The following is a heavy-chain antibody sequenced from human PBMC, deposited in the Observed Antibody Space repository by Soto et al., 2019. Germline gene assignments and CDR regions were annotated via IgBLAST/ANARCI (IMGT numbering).Heavy chain of an antibody. CDR2: ISWNSGSI. V-gene: IGHV3-9*01. CDR3: AKDIAARQRYYMDV. J-gene: IGHJ6*03. Sequence: GGSLRLSCAASGFTFDDYAMHWVRQAPGKGLEWVSGISWNSGSIGYADSVKGRFTISRDNAKNSRYLQMNSLRAEDTALYYCAKDIAARQRYYMDVWGKGTTVTVSS. D-gene: IGHD6-6*01. CDR1: GFTFDDYA.